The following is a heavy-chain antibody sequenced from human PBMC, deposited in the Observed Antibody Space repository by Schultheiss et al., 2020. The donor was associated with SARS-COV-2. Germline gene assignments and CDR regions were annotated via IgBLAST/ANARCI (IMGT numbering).Heavy chain of an antibody. D-gene: IGHD1-14*01. CDR3: ARNLAYNAFDI. CDR1: GFIVSSNY. V-gene: IGHV3-23*01. CDR2: ISGSGGST. Sequence: GGSLRLSCAASGFIVSSNYMSWVRQAPGKGLEWVSAISGSGGSTYYADSVKGRFTISRDNSKNTLYLQMNSLRVEDTAVYFCARNLAYNAFDIWGQGTMVTVSS. J-gene: IGHJ3*02.